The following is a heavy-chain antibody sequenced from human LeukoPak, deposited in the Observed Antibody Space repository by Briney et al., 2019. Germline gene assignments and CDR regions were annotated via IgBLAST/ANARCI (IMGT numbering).Heavy chain of an antibody. D-gene: IGHD6-6*01. Sequence: ASVKVSCKASGYTFTSYYMHWVRQAPGQGLEWMGIINPSGGSTSYAQKFQGRVTMTRDMSTSTVYMELSSLRSEDTAVYYCARAGSSIAAFRGGGDYFDYWGQGTLVTVSS. V-gene: IGHV1-46*01. J-gene: IGHJ4*02. CDR2: INPSGGST. CDR3: ARAGSSIAAFRGGGDYFDY. CDR1: GYTFTSYY.